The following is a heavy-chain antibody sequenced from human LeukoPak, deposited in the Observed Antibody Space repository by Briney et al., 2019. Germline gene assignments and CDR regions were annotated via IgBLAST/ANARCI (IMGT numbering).Heavy chain of an antibody. CDR1: AGSISSFY. V-gene: IGHV4-59*01. CDR3: ARDLGPARGFDY. D-gene: IGHD3-10*01. CDR2: IYYSGST. J-gene: IGHJ4*02. Sequence: PSETLSLTCSVSAGSISSFYWSWIRQPPGKGLEWIGYIYYSGSTHYNPSLKTRVTISIDTSKNQFSLKLNTVTAADTAVYYCARDLGPARGFDYWGQGTLVTVSS.